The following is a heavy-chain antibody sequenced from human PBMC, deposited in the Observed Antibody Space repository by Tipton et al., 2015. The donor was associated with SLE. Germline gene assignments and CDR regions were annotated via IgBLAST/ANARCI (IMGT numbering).Heavy chain of an antibody. CDR2: INHSGST. CDR1: GGSFSGYY. J-gene: IGHJ3*02. CDR3: ARGRELGRDDAFDI. V-gene: IGHV4-34*01. Sequence: LRLSCAVYGGSFSGYYWSWIRQPPGKGLEWIGEINHSGSTNYNPSLKSRVTISVDTSKSQFSLKLSSVTAADTAVYYCARGRELGRDDAFDIWGQGTMVTVSS. D-gene: IGHD1-1*01.